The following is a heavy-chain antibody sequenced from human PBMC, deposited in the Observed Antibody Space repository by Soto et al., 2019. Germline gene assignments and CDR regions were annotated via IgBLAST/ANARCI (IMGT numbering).Heavy chain of an antibody. J-gene: IGHJ5*02. CDR1: GFPFNTYA. Sequence: PGGSLRLSCAASGFPFNTYAMSWVRQAPGKWPEWVSAISESGDNAFYADSVQGRFTISRDNSYNILYLQMNSLRAEDTALYFCAKGGYIYGLDPWGQGXLVTVYS. V-gene: IGHV3-23*01. CDR2: ISESGDNA. D-gene: IGHD5-18*01. CDR3: AKGGYIYGLDP.